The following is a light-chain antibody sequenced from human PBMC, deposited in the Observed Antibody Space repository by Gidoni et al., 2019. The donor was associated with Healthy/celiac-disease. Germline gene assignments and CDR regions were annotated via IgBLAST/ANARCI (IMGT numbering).Light chain of an antibody. Sequence: DIQMTQSPSSLSASVGDSVTITCRARQSISSYLNWYQQKPGKAPKLLIDAASSLQSGVPSRFSGSGSGTDFTLTISSLQPEDFATYYCQQSYSTQYTFGQGTKLEIK. V-gene: IGKV1-39*01. J-gene: IGKJ2*01. CDR3: QQSYSTQYT. CDR1: QSISSY. CDR2: AAS.